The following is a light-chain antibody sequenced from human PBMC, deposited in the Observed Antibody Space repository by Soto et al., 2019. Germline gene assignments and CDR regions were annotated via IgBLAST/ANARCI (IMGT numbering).Light chain of an antibody. CDR3: QQYGSSPPYS. CDR2: DAS. V-gene: IGKV3-20*01. CDR1: QSVSSNY. Sequence: EIVLTQSPATLSLSPGERATLSCRASQSVSSNYLAWYQQKPGQAPRLLIYDASTRATGIPDRFSGSGSGTDFTLTISRLEPEDFAVYYCQQYGSSPPYSFGKGTKVDIK. J-gene: IGKJ2*03.